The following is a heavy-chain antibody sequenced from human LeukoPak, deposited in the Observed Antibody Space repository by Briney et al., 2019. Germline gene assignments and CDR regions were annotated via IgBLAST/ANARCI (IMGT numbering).Heavy chain of an antibody. J-gene: IGHJ4*02. Sequence: SETLSLTCIVSNVSISSKSYYWGWIRQSPGKGLEWIGSIYYSGTTYYNPSLKSRVTISVDTSKNQFSLKLSSVTAADTAVYYCARSGRGIQLWLNYWGQGTLVTVSS. V-gene: IGHV4-39*07. D-gene: IGHD5-18*01. CDR3: ARSGRGIQLWLNY. CDR1: NVSISSKSYY. CDR2: IYYSGTT.